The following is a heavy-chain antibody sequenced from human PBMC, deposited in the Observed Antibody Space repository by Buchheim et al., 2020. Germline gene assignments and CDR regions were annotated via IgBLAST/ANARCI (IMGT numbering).Heavy chain of an antibody. J-gene: IGHJ6*02. D-gene: IGHD4-11*01. V-gene: IGHV2-70*15. CDR1: GFSLSTSGMC. Sequence: QVTLRESGPALVKPTQTLTLPCTFSGFSLSTSGMCVSWIRQPPGKALEWLARIDWDDDKYYSTSLKTRLTISKDTSKNQVVLTITNMDPVDTATYYCARIMGLQWNYYGMDVWGQGTT. CDR3: ARIMGLQWNYYGMDV. CDR2: IDWDDDK.